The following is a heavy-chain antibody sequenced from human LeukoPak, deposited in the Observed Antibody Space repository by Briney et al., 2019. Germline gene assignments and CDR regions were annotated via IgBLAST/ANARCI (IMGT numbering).Heavy chain of an antibody. Sequence: GGSLRLSCAASGFSVSSSYMSWVRQAPGKGLECVSVISRSGSTYYADSVKGRFTISRDNSKNTLYLQLNSLRGEDTAVYYCARDCGGDSDYWGQGTLVTVSS. CDR2: ISRSGST. V-gene: IGHV3-66*01. D-gene: IGHD4-17*01. CDR3: ARDCGGDSDY. CDR1: GFSVSSSY. J-gene: IGHJ4*02.